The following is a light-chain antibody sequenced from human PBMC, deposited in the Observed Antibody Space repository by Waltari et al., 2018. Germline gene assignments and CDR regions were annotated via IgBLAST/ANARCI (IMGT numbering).Light chain of an antibody. Sequence: SALTQPRSVSGSPGQSVTSSCPGSNSDIGAYNYVSWDPQHPGRAPKLMIYDVNKRPSGVPRRFSGSKSGNTASLTISGLQAEDETDYYCSSYAGGSLFVFGDGTKVTVL. CDR3: SSYAGGSLFV. J-gene: IGLJ1*01. CDR2: DVN. CDR1: NSDIGAYNY. V-gene: IGLV2-11*01.